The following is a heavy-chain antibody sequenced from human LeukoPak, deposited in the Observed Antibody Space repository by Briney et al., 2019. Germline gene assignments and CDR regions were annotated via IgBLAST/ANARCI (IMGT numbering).Heavy chain of an antibody. D-gene: IGHD2-15*01. V-gene: IGHV1-2*04. CDR2: INPNSGGT. J-gene: IGHJ3*02. CDR3: ARTDSEVAFDI. CDR1: GYTFTGYY. Sequence: ASVKVSCKASGYTFTGYYMHWVRQAPGQGLEWMGWINPNSGGTNYAQKFQGWVTMTRDTSISTAYMELNRLRSDDTAVYYCARTDSEVAFDIWGQGTMVTVSS.